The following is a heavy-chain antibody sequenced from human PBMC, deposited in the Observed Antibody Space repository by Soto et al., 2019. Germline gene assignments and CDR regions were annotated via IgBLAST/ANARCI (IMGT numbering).Heavy chain of an antibody. CDR3: TTDGTYLLRFLWWSYYFDY. V-gene: IGHV3-15*07. D-gene: IGHD3-3*01. J-gene: IGHJ4*02. CDR1: GFTFNNAW. Sequence: VQLEESGGGLVKPGGSLRVSCAASGFTFNNAWMSWVRQAPGKGLEWVGRIKSKTDAGTTDYGAPVKGRFTISRDDSTNTLYLHMRSLKNEATAVYYCTTDGTYLLRFLWWSYYFDYWGQGTLVTVSS. CDR2: IKSKTDAGTT.